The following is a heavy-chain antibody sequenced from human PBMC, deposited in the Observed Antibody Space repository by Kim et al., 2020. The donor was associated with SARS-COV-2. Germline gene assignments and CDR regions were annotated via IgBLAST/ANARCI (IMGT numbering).Heavy chain of an antibody. CDR3: ARRVYGSGSYPQQYYFDY. Sequence: KSRVPITVDTSKNQFSLRLSSVTAADTAVYYCARRVYGSGSYPQQYYFDYWGQGTLVTVSS. D-gene: IGHD3-10*01. J-gene: IGHJ4*02. V-gene: IGHV4-39*01.